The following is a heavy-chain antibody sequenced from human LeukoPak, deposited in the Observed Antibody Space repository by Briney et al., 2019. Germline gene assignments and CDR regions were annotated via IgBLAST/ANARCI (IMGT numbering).Heavy chain of an antibody. J-gene: IGHJ5*02. D-gene: IGHD2-8*01. CDR1: GFTFSSYA. CDR3: AKDSGYCTNGVCYTGNDSPNWFDP. V-gene: IGHV3-30*04. CDR2: ISYDGSNK. Sequence: PGGSLRLSCAASGFTFSSYAMHWVRQAPGKGLEWVAVISYDGSNKYYADSVKGRFTISRDNSKNTLYLQMNSLRAEDTAVYYCAKDSGYCTNGVCYTGNDSPNWFDPWGQGTLVTVSS.